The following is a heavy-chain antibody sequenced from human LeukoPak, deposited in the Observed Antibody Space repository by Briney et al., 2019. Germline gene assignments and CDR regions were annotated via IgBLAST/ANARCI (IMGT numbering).Heavy chain of an antibody. J-gene: IGHJ4*02. CDR2: LSHSGSS. Sequence: PSETLSLTCTVSGGSVSSYYWSWIRRPPGRGLEWIAYLSHSGSSDSNPSLTSRVTTLVDTSKNQFSLKLSSVTAADTAVYYCARGRLLAGVDYWGQGTLVTVSS. CDR1: GGSVSSYY. V-gene: IGHV4-59*02. D-gene: IGHD5-12*01. CDR3: ARGRLLAGVDY.